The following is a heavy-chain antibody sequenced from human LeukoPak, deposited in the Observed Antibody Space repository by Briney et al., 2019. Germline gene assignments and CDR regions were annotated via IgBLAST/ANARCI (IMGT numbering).Heavy chain of an antibody. CDR3: ARGRSRFYY. CDR2: IKEDGNEK. Sequence: GGSLRLSCAASGLTFSNYWMSWVRQAPGKGLEWVANIKEDGNEKYYVDSVKGRFTISRDNAKKTLYLQMNSLRADDTAVYYCARGRSRFYYWGQGTPVTVSS. CDR1: GLTFSNYW. J-gene: IGHJ4*02. V-gene: IGHV3-7*01. D-gene: IGHD2-2*01.